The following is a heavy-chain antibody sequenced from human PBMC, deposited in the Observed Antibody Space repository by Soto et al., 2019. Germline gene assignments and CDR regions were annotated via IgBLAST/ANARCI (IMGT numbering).Heavy chain of an antibody. CDR2: INAGNGNT. J-gene: IGHJ4*02. CDR1: GYTFTSYA. CDR3: ARWRTYYYDSSGYSSFDY. V-gene: IGHV1-3*01. D-gene: IGHD3-22*01. Sequence: ASVKVSCKASGYTFTSYAMHWVRQAPGQRLEWMGWINAGNGNTKYSQKFQGRVTITRDTSASTAYMELSSLRSEDTAVYYCARWRTYYYDSSGYSSFDYWGQGTLVTVSS.